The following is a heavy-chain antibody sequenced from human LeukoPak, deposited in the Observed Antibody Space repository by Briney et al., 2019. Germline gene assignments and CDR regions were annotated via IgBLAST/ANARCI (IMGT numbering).Heavy chain of an antibody. D-gene: IGHD4-11*01. Sequence: PSETLSLTCAVSGYSISSGYYWGWIRQPPGKGLEWIGGIYHSGSTYYNPSLKSRVTISVDTSKNQFSLKLSSVTAADTAVYYCARHVYSNYYFDYWGQGTLVTVSS. CDR3: ARHVYSNYYFDY. J-gene: IGHJ4*02. CDR2: IYHSGST. CDR1: GYSISSGYY. V-gene: IGHV4-38-2*01.